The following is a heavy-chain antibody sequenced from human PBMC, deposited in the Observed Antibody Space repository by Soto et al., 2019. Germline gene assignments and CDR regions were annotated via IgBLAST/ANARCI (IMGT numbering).Heavy chain of an antibody. Sequence: GGSLRLSCAASGFTFSSYAMHWVRQAPGKGLEWVAVISYDGSNKYYADSVKGRFTISRDNSKNTLYLQMNSLRAEDTAVYYCAREGVAGPRKNWFDPWGQGTLVTVSS. CDR3: AREGVAGPRKNWFDP. J-gene: IGHJ5*02. V-gene: IGHV3-30-3*01. CDR1: GFTFSSYA. D-gene: IGHD6-19*01. CDR2: ISYDGSNK.